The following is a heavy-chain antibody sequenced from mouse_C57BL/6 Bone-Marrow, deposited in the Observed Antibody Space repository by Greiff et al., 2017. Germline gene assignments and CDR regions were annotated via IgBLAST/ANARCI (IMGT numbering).Heavy chain of an antibody. CDR3: ARGGTVVATGAMDY. J-gene: IGHJ4*01. Sequence: EVPLVESGGGLVKPGGSLKLSCAASGFTFSDYGMHWVRQAPEKGLAWVAYISSGSSTIYYAATVKGRFTIARDNAKNPLFMQMTSLRSEDTAMYYCARGGTVVATGAMDYWGQGTSVTVSS. V-gene: IGHV5-17*01. CDR1: GFTFSDYG. D-gene: IGHD1-1*01. CDR2: ISSGSSTI.